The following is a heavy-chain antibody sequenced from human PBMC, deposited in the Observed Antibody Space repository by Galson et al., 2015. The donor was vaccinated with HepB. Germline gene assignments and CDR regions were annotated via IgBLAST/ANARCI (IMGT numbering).Heavy chain of an antibody. Sequence: SLRLSCAASGFTFSSYAMHWVRQAPGKGLEWVAVISYDGSNKYYADSVKGRFTISRDNSKNTLNLQMNSLRAEDTAVYYCARESYSSSRSDYYFDYWGQGTLVTVSS. CDR3: ARESYSSSRSDYYFDY. CDR1: GFTFSSYA. D-gene: IGHD6-13*01. V-gene: IGHV3-30-3*01. J-gene: IGHJ4*02. CDR2: ISYDGSNK.